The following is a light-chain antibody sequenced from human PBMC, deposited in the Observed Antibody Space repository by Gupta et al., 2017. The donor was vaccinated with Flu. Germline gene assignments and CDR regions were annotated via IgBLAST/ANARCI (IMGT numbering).Light chain of an antibody. J-gene: IGKJ3*01. CDR3: QQYGSSSDT. CDR2: GAS. CDR1: PSVSSSY. Sequence: VVLTYSLRTLLSSPGERATLSCMASPSVSSSYLAWYQQKPGQAPRLLIYGASSRATGIPDRFSGSGSGTDFTLTISRLEPEDFAVYYCQQYGSSSDTFGPGTKVDIK. V-gene: IGKV3-20*01.